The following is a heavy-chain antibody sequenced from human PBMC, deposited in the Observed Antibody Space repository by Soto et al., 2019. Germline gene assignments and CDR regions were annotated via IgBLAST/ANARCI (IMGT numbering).Heavy chain of an antibody. D-gene: IGHD6-19*01. V-gene: IGHV1-3*01. CDR2: INAGNGNT. CDR3: ARGPFIAVATYYFDY. CDR1: GYTFTSYA. J-gene: IGHJ4*02. Sequence: QVQLVQSGAEVKKPGASVKVSCKASGYTFTSYAMHWVRQAPGQRLEWMGWINAGNGNTKYSQKFQGRVTITRNTSASTDYMELSSLRSEDTAVYYCARGPFIAVATYYFDYWGQGTLVTVSS.